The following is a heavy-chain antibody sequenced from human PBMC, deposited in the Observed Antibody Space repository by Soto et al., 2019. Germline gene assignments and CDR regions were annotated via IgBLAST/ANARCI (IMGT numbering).Heavy chain of an antibody. J-gene: IGHJ4*02. CDR2: VSGGGAST. CDR1: GFTFSNYA. Sequence: EVQLLESGGDLVQPGGSLRLSCAASGFTFSNYAMSWVRQAPGKGLEWVSGVSGGGASTFYADSVKGRFTISRDNSKNTLYLQMNSLRAEDTAVYYCAKALSDLGNLKVACDSWGQGTLVTVSS. V-gene: IGHV3-23*01. CDR3: AKALSDLGNLKVACDS. D-gene: IGHD5-12*01.